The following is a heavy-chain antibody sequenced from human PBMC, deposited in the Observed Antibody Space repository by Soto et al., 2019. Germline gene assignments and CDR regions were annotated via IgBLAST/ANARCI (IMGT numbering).Heavy chain of an antibody. CDR1: GFTFGDYR. D-gene: IGHD6-6*01. Sequence: EVQLVESGGGLVKPGGSLRLSCAASGFTFGDYRLNWVRQAPGKGLEWVSSIGGTSDDINYADSVKGRFIISRDNARDSLYLQMYSLSAEDTAMYFCATSIAAHLGYYGMDVWGQGTTVTV. CDR3: ATSIAAHLGYYGMDV. CDR2: IGGTSDDI. V-gene: IGHV3-21*01. J-gene: IGHJ6*02.